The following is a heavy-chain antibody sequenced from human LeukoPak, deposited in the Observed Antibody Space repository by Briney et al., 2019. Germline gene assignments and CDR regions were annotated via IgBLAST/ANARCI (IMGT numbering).Heavy chain of an antibody. Sequence: GGSLRLSCAASGFTVSSNYMSWVRQAPGKGLEWVSVIYSGGSTYYADSVKGRLTISRDNSKNTLYLQMNSLRAEDTAVYYCAREATNAYSGSYWAFDIWGQGTMATVSS. CDR3: AREATNAYSGSYWAFDI. V-gene: IGHV3-53*01. J-gene: IGHJ3*02. CDR1: GFTVSSNY. CDR2: IYSGGST. D-gene: IGHD1-26*01.